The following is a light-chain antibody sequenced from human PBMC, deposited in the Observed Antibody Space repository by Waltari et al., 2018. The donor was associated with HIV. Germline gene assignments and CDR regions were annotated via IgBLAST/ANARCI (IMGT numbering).Light chain of an antibody. CDR1: SANIGSNN. CDR2: EDD. J-gene: IGLJ1*01. CDR3: QSYDSNTRI. V-gene: IGLV6-57*01. Sequence: FMLRQHRSVSESPGKTVTLSCTRSSANIGSNNVKWYQQRPGSSPTTVIYEDDQRPSGVPGRFSGSIDRSSNSASLTISGLMTEDEADYYCQSYDSNTRIFGTGTKVTVL.